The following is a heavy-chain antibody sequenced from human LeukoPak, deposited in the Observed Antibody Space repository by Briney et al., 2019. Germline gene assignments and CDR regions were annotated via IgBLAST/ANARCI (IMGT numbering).Heavy chain of an antibody. D-gene: IGHD5-24*01. CDR3: ARTKEMATISYFDS. V-gene: IGHV3-48*03. Sequence: GGSLRLSCASSGFTFSSYKMNWVRQALGKGLEWVSYMDSSGSTIHYADSVKGRFTISRDNAKNPLYLQMNSLRAEDTAVYYCARTKEMATISYFDSWGQGTLVTVSS. J-gene: IGHJ4*02. CDR2: MDSSGSTI. CDR1: GFTFSSYK.